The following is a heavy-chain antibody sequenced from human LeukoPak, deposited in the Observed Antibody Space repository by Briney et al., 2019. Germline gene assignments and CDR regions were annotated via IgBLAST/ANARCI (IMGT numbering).Heavy chain of an antibody. CDR2: IYDLGDT. CDR1: GGSISSSSYY. J-gene: IGHJ2*01. D-gene: IGHD6-25*01. Sequence: SETLSLTCTVSGGSISSSSYYWGWIRQPPGKGLEWIGSIYDLGDTFYNPSLKSRVTVSVDTSKNQFSLNLDSVTAADTAVYYCARFAGFLWGRGTLVTVSS. CDR3: ARFAGFL. V-gene: IGHV4-39*01.